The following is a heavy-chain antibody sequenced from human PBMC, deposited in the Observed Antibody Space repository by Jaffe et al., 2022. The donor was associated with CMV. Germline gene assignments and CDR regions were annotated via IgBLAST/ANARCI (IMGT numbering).Heavy chain of an antibody. V-gene: IGHV4-59*01. J-gene: IGHJ3*02. CDR2: IYYTGST. Sequence: QVQLQESGPGLVKPSETLSLTCTVSGDSISTFYWNWIRQPPGKGLEWIGFIYYTGSTNYNPSLQSRFTISVDTSKNQFSLKLSSVTAADTAVYYCARASRDGYNPGAFNIWGQGTMVTVSS. CDR1: GDSISTFY. CDR3: ARASRDGYNPGAFNI. D-gene: IGHD5-12*01.